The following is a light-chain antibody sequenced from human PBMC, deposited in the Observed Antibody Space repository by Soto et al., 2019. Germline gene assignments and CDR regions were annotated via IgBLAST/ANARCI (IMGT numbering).Light chain of an antibody. CDR1: QGIGRY. CDR2: AAS. V-gene: IGKV1-39*01. Sequence: DIQMTQSPSSLSASVGDRVTITCRASQGIGRYLTWFQQKPGEVPELLIFAASDLQRGVPPRFSGSGSGTDFTLTISSLQPEDFATYYCQKSYNVPRTFGQGTRVEVK. CDR3: QKSYNVPRT. J-gene: IGKJ1*01.